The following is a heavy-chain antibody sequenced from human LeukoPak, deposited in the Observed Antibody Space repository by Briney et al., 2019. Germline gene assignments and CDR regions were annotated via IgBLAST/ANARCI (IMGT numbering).Heavy chain of an antibody. CDR3: ASMTTVTSDFDY. Sequence: SETLSLTCAAYGGSFGGFYWSWIRQPPGKGLEWIGYIYYSGSTYYNPSLKSRVTISVDTSKNRFSLKLSSVTAADTAVYYCASMTTVTSDFDYWGQGTLVTVSS. CDR1: GGSFGGFY. D-gene: IGHD4-11*01. CDR2: IYYSGST. J-gene: IGHJ4*02. V-gene: IGHV4-30-4*08.